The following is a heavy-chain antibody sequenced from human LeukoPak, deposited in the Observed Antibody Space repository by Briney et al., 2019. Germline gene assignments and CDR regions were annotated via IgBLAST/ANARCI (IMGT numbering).Heavy chain of an antibody. J-gene: IGHJ6*03. V-gene: IGHV1-2*02. CDR3: ARAFRNYSSSSGRHNYYYYCMDV. D-gene: IGHD6-6*01. CDR2: INPNSGGT. Sequence: GASAKVSCKASGYTFTGHYIHWVRQAPGQGLEWMGWINPNSGGTNYAQKFQGRVTMTRDTSISTAYMELSRLRSDDTAVYYCARAFRNYSSSSGRHNYYYYCMDVWGKGTTVTVSS. CDR1: GYTFTGHY.